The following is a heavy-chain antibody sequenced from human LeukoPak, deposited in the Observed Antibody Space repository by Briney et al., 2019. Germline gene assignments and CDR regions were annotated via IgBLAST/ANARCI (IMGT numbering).Heavy chain of an antibody. V-gene: IGHV5-51*01. J-gene: IGHJ5*02. Sequence: GESLKISCKGSGYSFTSYWIGWVRQMTGKGLEWMGIIYPGDSDTRYSPSFQGQVTISADKSISTAYLQWSSLKSSDTAMYYCARRGSSLGDLKWFDPWGQGTLVTVSS. CDR1: GYSFTSYW. CDR2: IYPGDSDT. D-gene: IGHD6-13*01. CDR3: ARRGSSLGDLKWFDP.